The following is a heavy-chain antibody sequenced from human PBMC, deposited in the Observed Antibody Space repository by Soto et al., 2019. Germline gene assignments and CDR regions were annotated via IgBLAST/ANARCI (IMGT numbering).Heavy chain of an antibody. D-gene: IGHD2-15*01. V-gene: IGHV4-59*01. CDR3: AKYRRTDAEGYTFDY. J-gene: IGHJ4*02. Sequence: SEPLSLTCTVSGGSITVSYWSWIRQPPGKGLEWIGYIYYSGSINFNPSLKSRVTMSVDTARNQFSLQLSSVTAADTAVYFCAKYRRTDAEGYTFDYWGQGAPVTVSS. CDR1: GGSITVSY. CDR2: IYYSGSI.